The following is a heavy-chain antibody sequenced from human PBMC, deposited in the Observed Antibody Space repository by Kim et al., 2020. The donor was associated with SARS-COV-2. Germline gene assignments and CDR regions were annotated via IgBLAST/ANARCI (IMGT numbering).Heavy chain of an antibody. CDR1: GFTFSTHA. CDR2: ITGSGDST. CDR3: AKVWGGWSFDG. Sequence: GGSPRLSCAASGFTFSTHAMNWVRQAPGKGLEWVSSITGSGDSTHYADSVKGRFTISRDNSKNTVYLQMNSLRAEDTAVYYCAKVWGGWSFDGWGQGSLVTVSS. V-gene: IGHV3-23*01. D-gene: IGHD2-15*01. J-gene: IGHJ4*02.